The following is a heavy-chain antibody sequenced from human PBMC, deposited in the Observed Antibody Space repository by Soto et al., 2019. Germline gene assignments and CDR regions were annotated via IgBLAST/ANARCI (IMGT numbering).Heavy chain of an antibody. Sequence: QITLKESGPTLVKPTQTLTLTCTFYGFSLSTSGVGVGWIRQHPGKAREWLALIYWDDDKRYSPSLKSRLTITKDTSKNQVVLTLTNMDPVDTATSYWAHHATLNPLDYWGQGTLATVSS. CDR3: AHHATLNPLDY. J-gene: IGHJ4*02. CDR2: IYWDDDK. CDR1: GFSLSTSGVG. V-gene: IGHV2-5*02.